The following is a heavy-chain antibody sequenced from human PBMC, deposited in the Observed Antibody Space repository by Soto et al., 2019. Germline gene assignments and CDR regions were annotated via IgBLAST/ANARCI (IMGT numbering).Heavy chain of an antibody. D-gene: IGHD3-16*02. CDR3: ARELTDVLRLGELSYDY. V-gene: IGHV1-18*01. CDR1: GYTFTSYG. CDR2: ISAYNGNT. Sequence: ASVKVSCKASGYTFTSYGISWVRQAPGQGLEWMGWISAYNGNTNYAQKLQGRVTMTTDTSTSTAYMELRSLRSDDTAVYYCARELTDVLRLGELSYDYWGQGTLVTVSS. J-gene: IGHJ4*02.